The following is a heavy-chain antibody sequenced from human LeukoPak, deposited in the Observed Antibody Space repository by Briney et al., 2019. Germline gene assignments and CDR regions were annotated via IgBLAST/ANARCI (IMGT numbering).Heavy chain of an antibody. D-gene: IGHD1-26*01. J-gene: IGHJ4*02. CDR2: IDPNTGGT. CDR3: ASLYDIVGTTVDY. Sequence: ALVKVSCKTSGYTFTNYYIHWVRQARGQGLEWMGRIDPNTGGTKSAKNFQGRVTMTRDTSISTAYMALSGLRSDDTAVYYCASLYDIVGTTVDYWGQGTLVTVSS. V-gene: IGHV1-2*06. CDR1: GYTFTNYY.